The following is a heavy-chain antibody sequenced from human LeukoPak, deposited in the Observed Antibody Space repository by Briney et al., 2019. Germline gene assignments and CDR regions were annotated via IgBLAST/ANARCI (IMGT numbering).Heavy chain of an antibody. CDR3: ARNYGDYIGIMAPFDY. CDR1: GYTFTIYA. D-gene: IGHD4-17*01. J-gene: IGHJ4*02. Sequence: GASVTVSCTASGYTFTIYAMHWVRQAPGQRLEWMGWINAGNGNTKYSQKFQGRVTITRDTSASTAYMELSSLRSEDTAVYYCARNYGDYIGIMAPFDYWGQGTLVTVSS. CDR2: INAGNGNT. V-gene: IGHV1-3*01.